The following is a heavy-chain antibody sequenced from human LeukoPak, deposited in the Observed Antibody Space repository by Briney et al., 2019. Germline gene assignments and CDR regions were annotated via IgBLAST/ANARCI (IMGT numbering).Heavy chain of an antibody. V-gene: IGHV3-21*01. CDR2: ISSSSSYI. CDR3: ARGDPPYYYYYMDV. CDR1: GFTFSSYS. Sequence: PGGSLRLSCAASGFTFSSYSMNWVRQAPGKGLEWVSSISSSSSYIYYAGSVKGRFTISRDNAKNSLYLQMNSLRAEDTAVYYCARGDPPYYYYYMDVWGKGTTVTVSS. J-gene: IGHJ6*03.